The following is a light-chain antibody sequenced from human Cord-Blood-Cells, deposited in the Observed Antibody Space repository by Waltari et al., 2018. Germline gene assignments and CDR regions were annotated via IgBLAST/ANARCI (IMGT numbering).Light chain of an antibody. Sequence: NFMLTQPHSVSESPGTTVTISGTGSSGSLASNYVPGYQQRPGSAPTTVIYEDNQSPSGVPDRFSGSIDSSSNSASLTLSGLKTEDEADYFCQSYDSSNVVFGGGTKLTVL. J-gene: IGLJ2*01. CDR3: QSYDSSNVV. V-gene: IGLV6-57*02. CDR1: SGSLASNY. CDR2: EDN.